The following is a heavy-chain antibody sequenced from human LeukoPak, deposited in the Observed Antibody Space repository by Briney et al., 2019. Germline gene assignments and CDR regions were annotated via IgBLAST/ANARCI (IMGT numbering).Heavy chain of an antibody. CDR1: GGSISRSTYY. CDR2: IYYSGST. CDR3: ARDPSSSVAGTGQDY. D-gene: IGHD6-19*01. Sequence: SETLSLTCTVSGGSISRSTYYWGWFRQPPGKGLEWIGTIYYSGSTYYNPSLKSRVTISVDTSKNQFSLKLSSVTAADTAVYYCARDPSSSVAGTGQDYWGQGTLVTVSS. V-gene: IGHV4-39*07. J-gene: IGHJ4*02.